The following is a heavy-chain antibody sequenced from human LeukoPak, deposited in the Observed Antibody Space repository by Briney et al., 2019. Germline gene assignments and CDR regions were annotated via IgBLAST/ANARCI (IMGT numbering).Heavy chain of an antibody. CDR3: AKDHDTVTTSFAFDY. V-gene: IGHV4-59*01. CDR1: GGSISSYY. J-gene: IGHJ4*02. D-gene: IGHD4-17*01. Sequence: PSETLSLTCTVSGGSISSYYWSWIRQPPGKGLEWIGYIYYSGSTNYNPSLKSRVTISVDTSKNQFSLKLSSVTAADTAVYYCAKDHDTVTTSFAFDYWGQGTLVTVSS. CDR2: IYYSGST.